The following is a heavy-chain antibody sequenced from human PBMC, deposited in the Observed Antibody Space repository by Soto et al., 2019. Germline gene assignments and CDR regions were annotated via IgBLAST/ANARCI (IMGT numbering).Heavy chain of an antibody. CDR2: IRSKAYGGTT. D-gene: IGHD3-3*01. V-gene: IGHV3-49*03. J-gene: IGHJ4*01. CDR3: TRAPYYDCWSGSGEGFDY. CDR1: GFTFGDYA. Sequence: SLRLSCTASGFTFGDYAMSWFRQAPGKGLEWVGFIRSKAYGGTTEYAASVKGRFTISRDNCKSIAHLQMNSLKTADTAVDYYTRAPYYDCWSGSGEGFDYWGQGTLVTVSS.